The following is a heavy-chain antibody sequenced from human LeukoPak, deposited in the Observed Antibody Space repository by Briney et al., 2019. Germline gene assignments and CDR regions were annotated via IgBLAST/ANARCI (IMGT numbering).Heavy chain of an antibody. CDR3: ARHTKGYPRVFDI. V-gene: IGHV4-39*01. J-gene: IGHJ3*02. CDR2: IYYSGST. D-gene: IGHD1-1*01. Sequence: PSETLSLTCTVSGGSISSSSYYWGWIRQPPGKGLEWIGSIYYSGSTYYNPSLKSRVTISVDTSKNQFSLKLSSVTAADTAVYYGARHTKGYPRVFDIWAKGQWSPSLQ. CDR1: GGSISSSSYY.